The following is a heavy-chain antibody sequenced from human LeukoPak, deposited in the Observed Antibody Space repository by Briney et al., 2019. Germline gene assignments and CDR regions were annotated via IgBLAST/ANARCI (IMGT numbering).Heavy chain of an antibody. J-gene: IGHJ4*02. CDR2: INPNSGGT. CDR3: ERARMRGDGYDLDY. CDR1: GYIFTGYY. Sequence: GASVKVSCQASGYIFTGYYMHWVRQAPGQGLEWMGRINPNSGGTHYAQKFQGRVSLTRDTSVRAAYMDPSRLRSDDTAVYDGERARMRGDGYDLDYWGQGTLVTVSS. D-gene: IGHD5-24*01. V-gene: IGHV1-2*06.